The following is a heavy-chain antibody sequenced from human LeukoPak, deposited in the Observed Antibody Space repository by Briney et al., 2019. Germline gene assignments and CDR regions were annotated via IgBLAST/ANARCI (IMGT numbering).Heavy chain of an antibody. Sequence: SETLSLTCTVSGGSVRRGNYYWTWIRQPAGSGLEWIGRIYTSGTTDYNPALKSRVTISVDTSKNQFTLKLSSVTAADTAVYYCARGRYGWLPFDYWGQGTLVTVSS. CDR3: ARGRYGWLPFDY. CDR2: IYTSGTT. J-gene: IGHJ4*02. CDR1: GGSVRRGNYY. V-gene: IGHV4-61*10. D-gene: IGHD3-16*01.